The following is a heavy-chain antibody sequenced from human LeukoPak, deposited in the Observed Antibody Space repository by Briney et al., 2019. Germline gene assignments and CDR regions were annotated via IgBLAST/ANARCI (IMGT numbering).Heavy chain of an antibody. CDR1: GYTFTSYY. J-gene: IGHJ4*02. D-gene: IGHD5-12*01. Sequence: ASVKVSCKASGYTFTSYYMHWVRQAPGQGLEWMGIINPSGGSTSYAQKFQGRVTITADKSTSTAYMELSSLRSDDTAVYYCARDARGKISNSGYDYEDYFDYWGQGTLVTVSS. CDR2: INPSGGST. CDR3: ARDARGKISNSGYDYEDYFDY. V-gene: IGHV1-46*01.